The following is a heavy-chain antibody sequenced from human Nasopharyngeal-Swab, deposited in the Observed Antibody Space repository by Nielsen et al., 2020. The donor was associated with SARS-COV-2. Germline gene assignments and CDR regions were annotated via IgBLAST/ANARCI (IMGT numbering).Heavy chain of an antibody. CDR2: IYYSGST. CDR3: ARDSYGVDSGWIDY. CDR1: GGSISSSSYY. D-gene: IGHD3-22*01. J-gene: IGHJ4*02. Sequence: SETLSLTCTVSGGSISSSSYYWGWIRQPPGKGLEWIGSIYYSGSTYYNPSLKSRVTISVDTSKNQFSLKLSSVTAADTAVYYCARDSYGVDSGWIDYWGQGTLVTVSS. V-gene: IGHV4-39*07.